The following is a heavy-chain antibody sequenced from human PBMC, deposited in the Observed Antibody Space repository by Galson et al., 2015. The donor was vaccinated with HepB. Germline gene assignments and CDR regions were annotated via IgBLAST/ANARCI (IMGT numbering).Heavy chain of an antibody. J-gene: IGHJ6*02. V-gene: IGHV3-53*01. CDR2: IYSGGST. D-gene: IGHD5-18*01. CDR1: GFTVSSNY. CDR3: ARGGVDTAMDPYYYYYGMDV. Sequence: SLRLSCAASGFTVSSNYMSWVRQAPGKGLEWASVIYSGGSTYYADSVKGRFTISRDNSKNTLYLQMDSLRAEDTAVYYCARGGVDTAMDPYYYYYGMDVWGQGTTVTVSS.